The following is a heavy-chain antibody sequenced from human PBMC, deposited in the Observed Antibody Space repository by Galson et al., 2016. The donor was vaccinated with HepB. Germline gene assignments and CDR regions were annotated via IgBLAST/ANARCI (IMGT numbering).Heavy chain of an antibody. J-gene: IGHJ4*02. CDR2: INIGNGNT. Sequence: SVKVSCKASGYTLNSYAIHWLRQAPGQSLEWMGWINIGNGNTQYSLCFQGRVIITRDTSSNTFYMEVNSLTAKDTAVYYSARVRSKDSWLPYFDFWGQGTLVTVSS. CDR3: ARVRSKDSWLPYFDF. D-gene: IGHD3-22*01. V-gene: IGHV1-3*04. CDR1: GYTLNSYA.